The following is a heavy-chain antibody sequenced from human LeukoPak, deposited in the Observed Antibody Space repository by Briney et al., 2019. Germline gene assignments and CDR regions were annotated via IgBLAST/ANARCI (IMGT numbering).Heavy chain of an antibody. CDR2: ISSSGSII. V-gene: IGHV3-48*03. CDR1: GFTFSSYE. J-gene: IGHJ4*02. D-gene: IGHD6-19*01. Sequence: GGSLRLSCAASGFTFSSYEMNCVRQAPGKGLEWLAYISSSGSIIYYADSVKGRFTISRDNAKNSVYLQMNSLRAEDTAVYYCARSWLAVAGPEYWGQGTLVTVSS. CDR3: ARSWLAVAGPEY.